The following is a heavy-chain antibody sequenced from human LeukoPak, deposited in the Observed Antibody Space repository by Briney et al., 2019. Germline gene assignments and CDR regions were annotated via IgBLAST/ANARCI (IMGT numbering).Heavy chain of an antibody. Sequence: SETLSLICTVSGGSISSSPYYWVRVRQPPGKGLEWIASIYDSGITYYDSSLTKRVTISVDTSNNQSSLKLSSMTAAETAVHYCATGSTVTNSNWIDPWSQGTLVTVSS. CDR1: GGSISSSPYY. D-gene: IGHD4-17*01. J-gene: IGHJ5*02. V-gene: IGHV4-39*07. CDR3: ATGSTVTNSNWIDP. CDR2: IYDSGIT.